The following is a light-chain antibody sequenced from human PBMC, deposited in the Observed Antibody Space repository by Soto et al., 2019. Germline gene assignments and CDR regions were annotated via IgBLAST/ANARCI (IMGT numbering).Light chain of an antibody. CDR3: QQYGSSPWT. J-gene: IGKJ1*01. CDR2: GAS. V-gene: IGKV3-20*01. CDR1: QSVSSSY. Sequence: EIVLTQSPGTLSLSPGERATLSCRASQSVSSSYLAWYQQKPGQAPRRLIYGASSRATGIPDRFSGSGSGTDFNLTISRLEPEDFAVYYCQQYGSSPWTFGQGTKVDIK.